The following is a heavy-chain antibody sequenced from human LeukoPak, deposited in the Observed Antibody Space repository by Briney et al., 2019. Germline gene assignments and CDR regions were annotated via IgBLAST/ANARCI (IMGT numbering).Heavy chain of an antibody. J-gene: IGHJ4*02. V-gene: IGHV3-7*05. D-gene: IGHD6-19*01. Sequence: GGSLTLSCAASGFTFSSYWMTWVRQAPRKGLEWVANINQDGSDKNYVDSVKGRFTISRDNAKNSLYLQMNSLKAEDTAMYYCARDGLPVARDYWGQGTLVTVSS. CDR2: INQDGSDK. CDR3: ARDGLPVARDY. CDR1: GFTFSSYW.